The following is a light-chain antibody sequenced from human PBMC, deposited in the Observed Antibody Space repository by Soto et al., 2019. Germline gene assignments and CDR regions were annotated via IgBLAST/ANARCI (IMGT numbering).Light chain of an antibody. V-gene: IGKV1-5*01. Sequence: DIRMTQSPSTLSASVGDRVTITCRASQSISSWLAWYQQKPGKAPKLLIYDASSLESGVPSRFSGSGSGTEFTLTISSLQPDDFATYYCQQYNSYSSYTFDQGTKLEIK. CDR3: QQYNSYSSYT. J-gene: IGKJ2*01. CDR1: QSISSW. CDR2: DAS.